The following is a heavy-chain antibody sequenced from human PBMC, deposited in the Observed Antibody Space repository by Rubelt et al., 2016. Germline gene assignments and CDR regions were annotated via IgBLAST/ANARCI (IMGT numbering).Heavy chain of an antibody. CDR1: GFTFSSYE. D-gene: IGHD5-12*01. V-gene: IGHV3-48*03. CDR2: ISSSGSTM. CDR3: ARSDIGATITDY. J-gene: IGHJ4*02. Sequence: EVQLVESGGGLVQPGGSLRLSCAASGFTFSSYEMNWVRQAPGKGLEWVSYISSSGSTMYYADSVKGRFTISRSNAKNSLFLEMNSLRGEDTAVYYCARSDIGATITDYWGQGTLVTVSS.